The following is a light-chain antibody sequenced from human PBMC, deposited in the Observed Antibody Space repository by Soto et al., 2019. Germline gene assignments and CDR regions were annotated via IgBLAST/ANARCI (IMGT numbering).Light chain of an antibody. J-gene: IGLJ2*01. CDR2: GNS. CDR3: QSYDSSLSVV. CDR1: RYNIGAGYD. V-gene: IGLV1-40*01. Sequence: QSVLTQPPSVSGDPGQRVTISCTGSRYNIGAGYDVHWYQQLPGTAPTLLISGNSNRPSGVPDRFSGSKSGTSASLAITGLQAEDEADYYCQSYDSSLSVVFGGGTKLTVL.